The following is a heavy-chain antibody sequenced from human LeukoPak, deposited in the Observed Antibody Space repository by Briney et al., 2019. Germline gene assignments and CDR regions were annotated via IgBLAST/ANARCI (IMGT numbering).Heavy chain of an antibody. J-gene: IGHJ4*02. CDR1: GFTFRNYW. V-gene: IGHV3-7*03. CDR2: INEGGNEK. D-gene: IGHD6-13*01. Sequence: GGSLRLSCAASGFTFRNYWMSWVRQVPGKGLEWVVNINEGGNEKNYVDSVKGRFTASRDNAQNSLCLQMNSLRVEDTAVYYCARHPNSNWDYWGQGTLVTVSS. CDR3: ARHPNSNWDY.